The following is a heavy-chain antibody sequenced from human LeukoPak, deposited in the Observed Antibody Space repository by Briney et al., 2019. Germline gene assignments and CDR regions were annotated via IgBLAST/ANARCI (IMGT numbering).Heavy chain of an antibody. CDR2: ISSGTITI. CDR1: GFTFSSYE. J-gene: IGHJ4*02. CDR3: ARRYCSSTSCTLDY. V-gene: IGHV3-48*03. Sequence: PGGSLRLSCTASGFTFSSYEMNWVRQAPGKGLEWVSYISSGTITIYYADSVKGRFTISRDNAKNSLYPQMNSLRAEDTAVYYCARRYCSSTSCTLDYWGQGTLVTVSS. D-gene: IGHD2-2*01.